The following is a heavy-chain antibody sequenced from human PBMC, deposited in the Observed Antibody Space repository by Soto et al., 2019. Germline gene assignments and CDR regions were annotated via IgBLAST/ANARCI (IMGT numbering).Heavy chain of an antibody. V-gene: IGHV1-46*01. CDR2: INPSGGST. Sequence: QVQLVQSGAEVKKPGASVKVSCKASGYTFTSYYMHWVRQAPGQGLEWMGIINPSGGSTSYAQKFRGRVTMTRDTSTSTVYMELSSLRSEDTAVYYCARDMDVSSSWGEERYYFDYWGQGTLVTVSS. CDR1: GYTFTSYY. D-gene: IGHD6-13*01. J-gene: IGHJ4*02. CDR3: ARDMDVSSSWGEERYYFDY.